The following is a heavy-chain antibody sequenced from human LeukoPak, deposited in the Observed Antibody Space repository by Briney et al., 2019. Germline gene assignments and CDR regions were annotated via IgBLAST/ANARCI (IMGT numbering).Heavy chain of an antibody. CDR3: ARVDSSSWSRFDY. D-gene: IGHD6-13*01. CDR1: GVSITSYY. V-gene: IGHV4-59*12. CDR2: IYHSGST. J-gene: IGHJ4*02. Sequence: SETLSLTCTVSGVSITSYYWSWIRQPPGKGLEWIGYIYHSGSTYYNPSLKSRVTISVDRSKNQFSLKLSSVTAADTAVYYCARVDSSSWSRFDYWGQGTLVTVSS.